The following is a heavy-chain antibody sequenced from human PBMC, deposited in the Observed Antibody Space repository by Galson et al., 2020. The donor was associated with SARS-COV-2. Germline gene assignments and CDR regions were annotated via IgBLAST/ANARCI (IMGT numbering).Heavy chain of an antibody. CDR3: TTVGGGDIGVVPAAISYFYYGMDV. CDR2: IKSKTDGGTT. Sequence: GGSLRLSCAASGFTFSNAWMSWVRQAPGKGLEWVGRIKSKTDGGTTDYAAPVKGRFTISRDDSKNTLYLQMNSLKTEDTAVYYCTTVGGGDIGVVPAAISYFYYGMDVWGQGTTVTVSS. CDR1: GFTFSNAW. J-gene: IGHJ6*02. D-gene: IGHD2-2*01. V-gene: IGHV3-15*01.